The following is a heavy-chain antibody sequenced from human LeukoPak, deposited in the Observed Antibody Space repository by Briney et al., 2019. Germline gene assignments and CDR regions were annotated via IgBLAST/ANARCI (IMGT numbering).Heavy chain of an antibody. Sequence: SETLSLTCAVYGGSFSGYYCSWIRQPPGKGLEWIGEINHSGSTNYNPSLKSRVTISVDTSKNQFSLKLSSVTAADTAVYYCARVCSSTSCSITFDYWGQGTLVTVSS. V-gene: IGHV4-34*01. J-gene: IGHJ4*02. CDR3: ARVCSSTSCSITFDY. D-gene: IGHD2-2*01. CDR2: INHSGST. CDR1: GGSFSGYY.